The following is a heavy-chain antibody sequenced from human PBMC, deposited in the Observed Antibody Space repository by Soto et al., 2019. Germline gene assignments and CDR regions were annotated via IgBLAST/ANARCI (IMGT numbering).Heavy chain of an antibody. CDR2: ISVSGNII. D-gene: IGHD6-13*01. V-gene: IGHV3-48*03. CDR1: GFTFNTYE. J-gene: IGHJ4*02. CDR3: VRDTMRASAAASLDY. Sequence: EVQLVESGGGLVQPGGSLRHSCAASGFTFNTYEFNWVRQAPGKGLEWISYISVSGNIIKYADSVKGRFTISRDNAENSLHLHMSSLRVDDTAVYFCVRDTMRASAAASLDYWGQGKQVIVSS.